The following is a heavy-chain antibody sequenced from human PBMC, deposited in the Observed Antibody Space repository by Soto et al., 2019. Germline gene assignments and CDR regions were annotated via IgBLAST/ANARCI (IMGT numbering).Heavy chain of an antibody. CDR2: IYYSGST. V-gene: IGHV4-31*03. Sequence: QVQLQESGPGLVKPSQTLSLTCTVSGGSISSGGHYWSWIRQHPGKGLEWIGYIYYSGSTYYNPSLKSRVTISVDTSKNQFSLKLSSVTAADTAVYYCARTSGYDVYYFDYWGQGTLVTVSS. D-gene: IGHD5-12*01. J-gene: IGHJ4*02. CDR1: GGSISSGGHY. CDR3: ARTSGYDVYYFDY.